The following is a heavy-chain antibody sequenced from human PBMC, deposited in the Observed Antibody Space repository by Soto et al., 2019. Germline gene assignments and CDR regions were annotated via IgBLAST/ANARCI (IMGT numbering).Heavy chain of an antibody. Sequence: QVQLQESGPGPVKPSETLSLTCTVSGGSIDSYYWTWIRQPPGKGLEWIGYVYYTGTTTYSPSLKSRVAISVDTSMNQISLKLSSVTAADTAFYYCARLGGYYQSLDTWGQGTLVTVSS. CDR3: ARLGGYYQSLDT. D-gene: IGHD3-22*01. J-gene: IGHJ5*02. V-gene: IGHV4-59*08. CDR1: GGSIDSYY. CDR2: VYYTGTT.